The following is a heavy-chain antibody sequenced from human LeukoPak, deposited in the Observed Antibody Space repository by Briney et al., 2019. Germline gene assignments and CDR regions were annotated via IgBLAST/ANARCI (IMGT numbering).Heavy chain of an antibody. Sequence: GGSLRLSCAASGFTFSSYAMHWVRQASGKGLEWVGRIRSKANSYATAYAASVKGRFTISRDDSKNTAYLQMNSLKTEDTAVYYCTRHFDGIVVVPAAMQQDVDYWGQGTLVTVSS. CDR1: GFTFSSYA. J-gene: IGHJ4*02. D-gene: IGHD2-2*01. CDR2: IRSKANSYAT. V-gene: IGHV3-73*01. CDR3: TRHFDGIVVVPAAMQQDVDY.